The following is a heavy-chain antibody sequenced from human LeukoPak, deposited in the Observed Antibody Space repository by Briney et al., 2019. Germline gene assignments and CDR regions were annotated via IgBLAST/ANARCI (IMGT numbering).Heavy chain of an antibody. Sequence: PSETLSLTCSVSGGSISSSIYYWGWIRQPPGKGLEWIGSIYYSGSTYYNPSLKSRVTISVDTSKNQFSLKLGSVTAADTAVYDCARRLGGSGSYYYWGQGTLVTVSS. J-gene: IGHJ4*02. CDR3: ARRLGGSGSYYY. D-gene: IGHD3-10*01. CDR1: GGSISSSIYY. V-gene: IGHV4-39*01. CDR2: IYYSGST.